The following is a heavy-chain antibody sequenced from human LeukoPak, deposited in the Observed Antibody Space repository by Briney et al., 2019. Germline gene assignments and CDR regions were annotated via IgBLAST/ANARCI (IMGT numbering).Heavy chain of an antibody. CDR3: ARYDYYGSGSPDY. D-gene: IGHD3-10*01. Sequence: SETLSLTCIVSGGSISTTSYYWGWIRQPPGKGLEWIGSIYYSGSTYYTPSLKSRVTISVDTSENQFSLKLTSVTAADTAVYYCARYDYYGSGSPDYWGQGTLVTVSS. CDR2: IYYSGST. V-gene: IGHV4-39*01. CDR1: GGSISTTSYY. J-gene: IGHJ4*01.